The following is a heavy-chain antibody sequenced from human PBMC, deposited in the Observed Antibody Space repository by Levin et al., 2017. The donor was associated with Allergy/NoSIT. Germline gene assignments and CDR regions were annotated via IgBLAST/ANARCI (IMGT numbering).Heavy chain of an antibody. J-gene: IGHJ4*02. CDR2: IYYSGST. CDR1: GGSISSYY. D-gene: IGHD6-13*01. Sequence: GSLRLSCTVSGGSISSYYWSWIRQPPGKGLEWIGYIYYSGSTNYNPSLKSRVTISVDTSKNQFSLKLSSVTAADTAVYYCARGSSSWDYYFDYWGQGTLVTVSS. V-gene: IGHV4-59*01. CDR3: ARGSSSWDYYFDY.